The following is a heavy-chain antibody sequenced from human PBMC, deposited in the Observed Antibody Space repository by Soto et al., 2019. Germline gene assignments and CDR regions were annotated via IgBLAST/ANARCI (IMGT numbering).Heavy chain of an antibody. CDR2: ISTYNGNT. J-gene: IGHJ4*02. Sequence: QVPLVQSGAEVKKPGASVKVSCKASGYTFTSYGNSWVRQAPGQGLEWMGWISTYNGNTNYAQKLQGRVTMTTDTSTSTAYMELRSLRSDDTAVYYCARVPATGYYYDSSGYYYFDYWGQGTLVTVSS. CDR1: GYTFTSYG. V-gene: IGHV1-18*01. D-gene: IGHD3-22*01. CDR3: ARVPATGYYYDSSGYYYFDY.